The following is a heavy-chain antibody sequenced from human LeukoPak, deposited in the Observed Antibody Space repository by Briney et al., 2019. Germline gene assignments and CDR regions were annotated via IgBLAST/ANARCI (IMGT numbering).Heavy chain of an antibody. D-gene: IGHD6-19*01. V-gene: IGHV5-51*01. J-gene: IGHJ4*02. CDR3: ARTGEEGIAVAGTQI. CDR1: GYSFTSYW. CDR2: IYPGDSDT. Sequence: HGESLKISCKGSGYSFTSYWIGWVRQLPGKGLEWMGIIYPGDSDTRYSPPFQGQVTISADKSISTAYLQWSSLKASDTAMYYCARTGEEGIAVAGTQIWGQGTLVTVSS.